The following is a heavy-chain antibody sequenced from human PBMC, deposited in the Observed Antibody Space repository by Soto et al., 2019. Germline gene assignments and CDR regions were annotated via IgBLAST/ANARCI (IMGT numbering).Heavy chain of an antibody. CDR1: GYIFNNHA. J-gene: IGHJ5*02. D-gene: IGHD6-19*01. V-gene: IGHV1-3*01. CDR2: INAGNGNT. Sequence: QGQLVQSGAEVKKPGASVKVSCKASGYIFNNHAIHWVRQAPGQRLEWMGWINAGNGNTKYSEHFEGRVTFNRATVATTVYMELSSLTSEDTAIYYCARDQAGAGWYVDWFDPWGQGSLVVVSS. CDR3: ARDQAGAGWYVDWFDP.